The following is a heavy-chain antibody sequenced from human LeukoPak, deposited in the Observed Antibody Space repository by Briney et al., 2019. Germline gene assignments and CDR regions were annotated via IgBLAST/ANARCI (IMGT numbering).Heavy chain of an antibody. J-gene: IGHJ4*02. V-gene: IGHV1-2*06. D-gene: IGHD3-3*01. CDR3: ASTQTPGYDFWSGYLDY. CDR2: INPNSGGT. CDR1: GYTFTGYY. Sequence: RASVKVSCKASGYTFTGYYMHWLRQAPGQGLQWMGRINPNSGGTKYAQKFQGRVTMTRDTSISTAYMELSRLRSDDTAVYYCASTQTPGYDFWSGYLDYWGQGTLVTVSS.